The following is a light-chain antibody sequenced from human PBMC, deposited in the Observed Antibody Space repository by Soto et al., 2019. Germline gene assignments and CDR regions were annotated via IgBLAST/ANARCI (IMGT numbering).Light chain of an antibody. V-gene: IGKV3-11*01. CDR1: QSVSTY. CDR3: QQRSNWPLYT. CDR2: DAS. Sequence: DIVLTQSPATLSLSPGERATLSCRASQSVSTYLAWYQQKPGQAPRLLIYDASNRATGIPARFSGSGSGTDFTLTISSLAPEDFAVYYCQQRSNWPLYTFGQGTKLEIK. J-gene: IGKJ2*01.